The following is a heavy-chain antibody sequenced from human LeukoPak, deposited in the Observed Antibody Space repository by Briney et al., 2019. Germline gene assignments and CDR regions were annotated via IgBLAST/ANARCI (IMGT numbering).Heavy chain of an antibody. V-gene: IGHV3-15*01. J-gene: IGHJ3*02. CDR2: GTT. CDR3: TLVQHNYDFWSGYYHDAFDI. Sequence: GTTDYAAPVKGRFTISRDDSKNTLYLQMNSLKTEDTAVYYCTLVQHNYDFWSGYYHDAFDIWGQGTMVTVSS. D-gene: IGHD3-3*01.